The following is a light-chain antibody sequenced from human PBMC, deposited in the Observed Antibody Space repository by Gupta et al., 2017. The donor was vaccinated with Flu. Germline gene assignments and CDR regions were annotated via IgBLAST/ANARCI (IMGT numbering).Light chain of an antibody. V-gene: IGLV3-25*03. CDR3: QSADITGSRP. CDR2: KDS. CDR1: ALPNQY. Sequence: SHELTQPPSVSVSPGQTARITCSGDALPNQYAYWYQQKPGQAPVLVIYKDSQRPSGIPERFSGSSSGTRVTLTISGVQAEDEADYYCQSADITGSRPFGGGTKLTVL. J-gene: IGLJ2*01.